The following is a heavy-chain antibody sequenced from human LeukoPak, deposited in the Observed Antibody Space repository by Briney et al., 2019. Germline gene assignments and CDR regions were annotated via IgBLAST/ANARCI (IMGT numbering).Heavy chain of an antibody. CDR1: DGSITNYD. Sequence: SETLSLTCTVSDGSITNYDWSWVRQPAGKGLEWIGRIYTSGSTNYNPSLKSRVTMSVDTSKNQFSLKLSSVTAADTAVYYCARGVDYDYVWGSYRLHYFDYWGQGTLVTVSS. J-gene: IGHJ4*02. CDR3: ARGVDYDYVWGSYRLHYFDY. CDR2: IYTSGST. V-gene: IGHV4-4*07. D-gene: IGHD3-16*02.